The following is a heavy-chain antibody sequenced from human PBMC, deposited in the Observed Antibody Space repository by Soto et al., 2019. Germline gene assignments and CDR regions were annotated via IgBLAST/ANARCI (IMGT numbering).Heavy chain of an antibody. CDR3: ARGADHYDSSGYPYFDY. D-gene: IGHD3-22*01. J-gene: IGHJ4*02. V-gene: IGHV4-31*03. CDR2: IYYSGST. Sequence: PSETLSLTCTVSGGSISSGGYYWSWIRQHPGKGLEWIGYIYYSGSTYYNPSLKSRVTISVDTSKNQFSLKLSSVTAADTAVYFCARGADHYDSSGYPYFDYWGQGTLATVSS. CDR1: GGSISSGGYY.